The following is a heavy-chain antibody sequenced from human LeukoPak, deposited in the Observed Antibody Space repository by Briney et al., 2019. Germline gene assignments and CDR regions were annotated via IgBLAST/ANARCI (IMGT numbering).Heavy chain of an antibody. Sequence: WASVTVCFTASADTFSNYAISWVRQAPGQGHEWMGTIIPISVTTNYAQSFQGRVTMTADNSTSTAYMEFKGLRSEDTAVYYCAVGPPRYCSSTTCFNYYYYMDVWGKGTTVTVSS. CDR3: AVGPPRYCSSTTCFNYYYYMDV. J-gene: IGHJ6*03. D-gene: IGHD2-2*01. V-gene: IGHV1-69*06. CDR2: IIPISVTT. CDR1: ADTFSNYA.